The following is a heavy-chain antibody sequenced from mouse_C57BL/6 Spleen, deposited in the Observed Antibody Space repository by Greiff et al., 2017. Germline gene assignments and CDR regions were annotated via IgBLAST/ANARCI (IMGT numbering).Heavy chain of an antibody. Sequence: EVQLQQSVAELVRPGASVKLSCTASGFNIKNTYMHWVKQRPEQGLEWIGRIDPANGNTKYAPKFQGKATITADTSSNTAYLQLSSLTSEDTAIYYCARNSDRIYYDYESAMDYWGQGTSVTVSS. J-gene: IGHJ4*01. CDR2: IDPANGNT. V-gene: IGHV14-3*01. D-gene: IGHD2-4*01. CDR1: GFNIKNTY. CDR3: ARNSDRIYYDYESAMDY.